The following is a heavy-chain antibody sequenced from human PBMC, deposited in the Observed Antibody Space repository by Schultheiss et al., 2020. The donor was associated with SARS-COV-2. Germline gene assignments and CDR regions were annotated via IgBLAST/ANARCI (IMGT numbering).Heavy chain of an antibody. Sequence: LRLSCTVSGGSISSGGYYWSWIRQHPGKGLEWIGYIYYSGSTYYNPSLKSRVTISVDTSKNQFSLKLSSVTAADTAVYYCARVQNYYGSGSHEDYWGQGTLVTVSS. CDR2: IYYSGST. D-gene: IGHD3-10*01. CDR3: ARVQNYYGSGSHEDY. V-gene: IGHV4-31*03. CDR1: GGSISSGGYY. J-gene: IGHJ4*02.